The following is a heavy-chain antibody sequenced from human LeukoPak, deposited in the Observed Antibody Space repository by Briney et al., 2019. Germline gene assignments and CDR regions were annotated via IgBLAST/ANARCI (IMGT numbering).Heavy chain of an antibody. CDR2: VKQDGSEK. Sequence: PGGSLRLPCAASGFTFSSHWMSWVRQAPEKGLQWVAIVKQDGSEKYYVDSVKGRFTISRDNAKNSLYLQVSSLRAEDTAVYYCARPLGDWNYEDNWFDPWGQGTLVTVSS. CDR3: ARPLGDWNYEDNWFDP. V-gene: IGHV3-7*01. J-gene: IGHJ5*02. D-gene: IGHD1-7*01. CDR1: GFTFSSHW.